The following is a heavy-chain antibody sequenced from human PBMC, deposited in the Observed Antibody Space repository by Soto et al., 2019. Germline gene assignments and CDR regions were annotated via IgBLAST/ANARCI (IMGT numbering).Heavy chain of an antibody. Sequence: EVQMVESGGGLIQPGGSLRLSCAAFGFTVSSNYMTWVRQAPGKGLEWVSVIYSGGSTYYADSVKGRFTISRDNSRNTMYLRMNSLRAEDTAVYYCARGFPSMAYYGEYYFDKWGQGTLVTVSS. J-gene: IGHJ4*02. CDR1: GFTVSSNY. V-gene: IGHV3-53*01. CDR2: IYSGGST. D-gene: IGHD3-10*01. CDR3: ARGFPSMAYYGEYYFDK.